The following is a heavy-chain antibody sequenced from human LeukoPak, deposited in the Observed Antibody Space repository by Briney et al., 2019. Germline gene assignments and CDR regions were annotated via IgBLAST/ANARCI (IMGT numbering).Heavy chain of an antibody. V-gene: IGHV3-30*01. CDR1: GFTFSTFA. Sequence: GRSLRLSCAASGFTFSTFAIHWVRQAPGKGLEWVAVISHDGNNKDYADSVKGRISVSRDNSKNTLYLQMNILRAEDTAVYYCARDGGYSSAWEGYFQRWGQGTLVTVSS. J-gene: IGHJ1*01. D-gene: IGHD6-19*01. CDR2: ISHDGNNK. CDR3: ARDGGYSSAWEGYFQR.